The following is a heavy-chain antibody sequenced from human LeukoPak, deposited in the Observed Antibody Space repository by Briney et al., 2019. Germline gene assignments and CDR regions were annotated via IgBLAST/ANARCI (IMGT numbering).Heavy chain of an antibody. CDR1: GFTFSDFY. D-gene: IGHD3-16*01. CDR3: ARSLWPEDY. CDR2: INQEGTGK. J-gene: IGHJ4*02. Sequence: QPGGSLRLSCAASGFTFSDFYISWVRESPGKGLEWVASINQEGTGKYYVASVKGRFTISRDNAKKSVWLQMTSLRADDTAVYYCARSLWPEDYWGQGTLVTVSS. V-gene: IGHV3-7*01.